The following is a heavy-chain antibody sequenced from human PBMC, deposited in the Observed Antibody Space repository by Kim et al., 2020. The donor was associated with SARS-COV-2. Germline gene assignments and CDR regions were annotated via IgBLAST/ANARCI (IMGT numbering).Heavy chain of an antibody. V-gene: IGHV3-74*01. D-gene: IGHD6-19*01. CDR1: GFTFSSYW. CDR2: INSDGSST. Sequence: GGSLRLSCAASGFTFSSYWMHWVRQAPGKGLVWVSRINSDGSSTSYADSVKGRFTISRDNAKNTLYLQMNSLRAEDTAVYYCASSGWEGYFDYWGQGTLVTVSS. CDR3: ASSGWEGYFDY. J-gene: IGHJ4*02.